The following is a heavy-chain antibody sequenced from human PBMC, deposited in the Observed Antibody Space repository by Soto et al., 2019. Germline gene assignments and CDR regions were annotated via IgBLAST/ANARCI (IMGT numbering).Heavy chain of an antibody. CDR1: GFTFDDYG. V-gene: IGHV3-20*01. Sequence: PGGSLRLSCVASGFTFDDYGMIWVRQVPGKGLEWVSSITWNGGRTGYADSVKGRFTISRDNAKNYLYLQMSSLRADDTALYHCVKSSSNWLDPWGQGTLVTVSS. J-gene: IGHJ5*02. CDR2: ITWNGGRT. CDR3: VKSSSNWLDP.